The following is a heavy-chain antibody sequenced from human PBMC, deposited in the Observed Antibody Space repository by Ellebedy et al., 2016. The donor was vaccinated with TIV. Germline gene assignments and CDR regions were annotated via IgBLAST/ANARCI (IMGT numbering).Heavy chain of an antibody. CDR2: INHSGST. D-gene: IGHD1-26*01. V-gene: IGHV4-34*01. CDR3: ARGLGDIVGAYFDY. CDR1: GGSFSGYY. Sequence: MPSETLSLTCAVYGGSFSGYYWSWIRQPPGKGLEWIGEINHSGSTNYNPSLKSRVTISVDTSKNQFSLKLSSVTAADTAVYYCARGLGDIVGAYFDYWGQGTLVTVSS. J-gene: IGHJ4*02.